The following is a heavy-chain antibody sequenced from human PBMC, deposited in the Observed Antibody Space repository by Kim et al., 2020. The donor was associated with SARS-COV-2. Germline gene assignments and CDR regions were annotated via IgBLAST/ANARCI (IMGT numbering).Heavy chain of an antibody. D-gene: IGHD3-10*01. J-gene: IGHJ4*02. CDR3: VGGSGWPGDD. V-gene: IGHV3-7*03. Sequence: GGSLRLSCAASGFCLSDSWMTWVRQPPGRGPQWVATIKGDGSEEYYEDSVRGRVTISRDNAKNSLFLQMNSLRVEDTAVYYCVGGSGWPGDDWGQGIL. CDR2: IKGDGSEE. CDR1: GFCLSDSW.